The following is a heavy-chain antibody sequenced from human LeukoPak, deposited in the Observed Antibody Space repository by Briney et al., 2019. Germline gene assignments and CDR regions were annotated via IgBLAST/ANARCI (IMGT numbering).Heavy chain of an antibody. J-gene: IGHJ4*02. CDR2: IKFDGSQK. D-gene: IGHD3-10*01. CDR1: GFTFSSFD. V-gene: IGHV3-30*02. Sequence: PGGSLRLSCAPSGFTFSSFDMHWVRQPPDKGLEWVAFIKFDGSQKYYADSVRGRFTVSRYNSRNMLYLQLDSLRGDDTAVYFCARRLPDSGSYSPDYWGQGTLVTVSS. CDR3: ARRLPDSGSYSPDY.